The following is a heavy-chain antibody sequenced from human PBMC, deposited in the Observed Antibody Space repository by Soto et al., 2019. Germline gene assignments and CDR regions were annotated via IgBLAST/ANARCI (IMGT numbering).Heavy chain of an antibody. CDR3: ANTNTYYYDSSGYGY. V-gene: IGHV3-30*18. Sequence: GGSLRLSCAASGFTFSSYGMHWVRQAPGKGLEWVAVISYDGSNKYYADSVKGRFTISRDNSKNTLYLQMNSLRAEDTAVYYCANTNTYYYDSSGYGYWGQGTLVTVSS. J-gene: IGHJ4*02. D-gene: IGHD3-22*01. CDR1: GFTFSSYG. CDR2: ISYDGSNK.